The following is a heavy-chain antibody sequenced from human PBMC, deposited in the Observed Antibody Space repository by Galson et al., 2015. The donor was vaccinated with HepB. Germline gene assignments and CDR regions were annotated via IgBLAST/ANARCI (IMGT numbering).Heavy chain of an antibody. CDR3: ARTIAVAGTNWFDP. CDR1: GFTFSSYS. D-gene: IGHD6-19*01. J-gene: IGHJ5*02. CDR2: ISSTSSYI. V-gene: IGHV3-21*01. Sequence: SLRLSCAASGFTFSSYSMNWVRQAPGKGLEWVSSISSTSSYIYYADSVKGRFTISRDNAKKSLYLQMNSLRAEDTAVYYCARTIAVAGTNWFDPWGQGTLVTVSS.